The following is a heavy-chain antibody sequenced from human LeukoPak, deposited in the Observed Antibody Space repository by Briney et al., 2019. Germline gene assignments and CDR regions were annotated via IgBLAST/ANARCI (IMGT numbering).Heavy chain of an antibody. CDR3: VHCGGDCYPCCGMDG. CDR1: GFTFSSYP. J-gene: IGHJ6*02. CDR2: INGGGDST. V-gene: IGHV3-23*01. Sequence: GGSLRLSCAASGFTFSSYPMSWVRQAPGKGLEWVSVINGGGDSTYYADSVKGRFTISRDNSKNTLFLQMNSLRAEDTAVYYCVHCGGDCYPCCGMDGWGQGTTVTVSS. D-gene: IGHD2-21*02.